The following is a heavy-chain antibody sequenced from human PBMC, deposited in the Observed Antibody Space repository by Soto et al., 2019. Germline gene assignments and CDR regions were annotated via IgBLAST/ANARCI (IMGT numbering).Heavy chain of an antibody. D-gene: IGHD3-22*01. V-gene: IGHV1-46*03. CDR1: GDTLSTYY. Sequence: VQLVQSGAEVKRPGASVKISCKASGDTLSTYYMHWARQAPGQGLEWMGIINPRSGKTNYPQKFQGRVTMTRDTSTTTVYMELSTLRSEDTAMYYCARGVAYSDSSGYPFDYWGQVTLVTVSS. CDR2: INPRSGKT. J-gene: IGHJ4*02. CDR3: ARGVAYSDSSGYPFDY.